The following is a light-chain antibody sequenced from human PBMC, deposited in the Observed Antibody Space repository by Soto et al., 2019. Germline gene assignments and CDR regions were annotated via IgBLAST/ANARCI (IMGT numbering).Light chain of an antibody. V-gene: IGKV4-1*01. Sequence: DIVMTQFPDSLAVSLGERATINCKSSQSVFDSSNNKXYISWYQQKPGQPPNLLISWSSARASGVPDRFNGGGSGTDFTLTINGLQAXDVAIYXXXQYYSVPFTFGPGTKV. CDR3: XQYYSVPFT. CDR1: QSVFDSSNNKXY. J-gene: IGKJ3*01. CDR2: WSS.